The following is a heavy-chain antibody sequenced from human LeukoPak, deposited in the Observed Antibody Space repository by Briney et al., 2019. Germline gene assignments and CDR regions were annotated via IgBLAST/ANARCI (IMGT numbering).Heavy chain of an antibody. CDR3: AKDSSGWYGYFDY. D-gene: IGHD6-19*01. CDR1: GFTFSSYA. V-gene: IGHV3-30*04. J-gene: IGHJ4*02. Sequence: PGGSLRLSCAASGFTFSSYAMHWVRQAPGKGLEWVAVISYDGSNKYYADSVKGRFTISRDNSKNTLYLQMNSLRAEDTAVYYCAKDSSGWYGYFDYWGQGTLVTVSS. CDR2: ISYDGSNK.